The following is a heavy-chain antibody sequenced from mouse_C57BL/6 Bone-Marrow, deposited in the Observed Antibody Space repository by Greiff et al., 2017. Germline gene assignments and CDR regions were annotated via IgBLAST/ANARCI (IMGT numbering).Heavy chain of an antibody. J-gene: IGHJ3*01. D-gene: IGHD1-1*01. V-gene: IGHV1-81*01. CDR2: IYPRSGNT. CDR1: GYTFTSYG. Sequence: VQLQQSGAELARPGASVKLSCKASGYTFTSYGISWVKQRTGQGLEWIGEIYPRSGNTYYNEKFKGKATLTADKSSSTAYMELRSLTSEDSAVYFWARSRHYYGSSYWFAYWGQGTLVTVSA. CDR3: ARSRHYYGSSYWFAY.